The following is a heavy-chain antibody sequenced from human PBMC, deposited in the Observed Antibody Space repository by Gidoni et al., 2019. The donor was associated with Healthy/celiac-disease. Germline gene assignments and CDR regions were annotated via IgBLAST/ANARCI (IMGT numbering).Heavy chain of an antibody. J-gene: IGHJ4*02. V-gene: IGHV3-30*19. CDR2: ISYDGSNK. Sequence: QVQLVESGGGVVQPGRSLRRSCAASGFTFSSYGMHWVRQAPGKGLEWVAVISYDGSNKYYADSVKGRFTISRDNSKNTLYLQMNSLRAEDTAVYYCARDKEAAPGYWGQGTLVTVSS. D-gene: IGHD6-13*01. CDR1: GFTFSSYG. CDR3: ARDKEAAPGY.